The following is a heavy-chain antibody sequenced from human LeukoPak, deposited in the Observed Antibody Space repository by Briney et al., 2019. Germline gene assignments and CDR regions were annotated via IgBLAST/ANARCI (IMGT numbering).Heavy chain of an antibody. CDR3: ARGSDYGSGSYIWNPYYFDY. CDR2: IYYSGST. Sequence: SETLSLTCTVSGGSISSSSYYWGWICQPPGKGLEWIGSIYYSGSTYYNPSLKSRVTISVDTSKNQFSLKLSSVTAADTAVYYCARGSDYGSGSYIWNPYYFDYWGQGTLVTVSS. V-gene: IGHV4-39*07. J-gene: IGHJ4*02. D-gene: IGHD3-10*01. CDR1: GGSISSSSYY.